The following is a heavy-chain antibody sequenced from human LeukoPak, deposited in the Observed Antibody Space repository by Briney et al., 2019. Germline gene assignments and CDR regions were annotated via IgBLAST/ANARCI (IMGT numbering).Heavy chain of an antibody. CDR2: IKQDGSEK. CDR3: ARGRTPTDY. J-gene: IGHJ4*02. CDR1: GFTLSSYW. V-gene: IGHV3-7*03. Sequence: GGSLRLSCAASGFTLSSYWMSWVRQAPGKGLEWVANIKQDGSEKYYVDSVKGRFTISRDNGKNSLYLQMDSLRADDTAVYYCARGRTPTDYWGQGTLVTVSS. D-gene: IGHD1/OR15-1a*01.